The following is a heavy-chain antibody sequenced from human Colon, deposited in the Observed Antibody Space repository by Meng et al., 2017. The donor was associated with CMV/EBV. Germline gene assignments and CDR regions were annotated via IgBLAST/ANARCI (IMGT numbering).Heavy chain of an antibody. V-gene: IGHV4-59*02. D-gene: IGHD6-13*01. CDR1: GGAVSGCG. CDR3: ALRGSAAGTFQH. CDR2: MCWSGDT. J-gene: IGHJ1*01. Sequence: GGAVSGCGGGGSGQAAGKGVEWIGYMCWSGDTNYNPSLRSRVTISGDTSKNQFSLKLNSVTAADTAVYYCALRGSAAGTFQHWGQGTLVTVSS.